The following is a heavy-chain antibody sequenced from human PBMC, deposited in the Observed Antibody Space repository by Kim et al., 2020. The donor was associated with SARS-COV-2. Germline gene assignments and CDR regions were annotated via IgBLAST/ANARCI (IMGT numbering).Heavy chain of an antibody. Sequence: GSTNYNPSLKGRATLSAEASKNQLSLKLTSVTAADTAVYYCARRAAGIDWWGQGTPVTVSS. V-gene: IGHV4-34*01. CDR3: ARRAAGIDW. CDR2: GST. J-gene: IGHJ4*02.